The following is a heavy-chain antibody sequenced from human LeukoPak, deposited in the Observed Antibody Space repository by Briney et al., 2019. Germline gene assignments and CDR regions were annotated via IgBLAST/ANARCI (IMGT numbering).Heavy chain of an antibody. J-gene: IGHJ6*03. V-gene: IGHV3-30*02. CDR3: AKDDGGFNYMDV. CDR2: IRYDGSNK. Sequence: GSLRLSCAASGFTFSSFGMHWVRQAPGKGLEWAAFIRYDGSNKYYADSVKGRFTISRDNSKNTLFLQINSLKPEDTAIYYCAKDDGGFNYMDVWGKGTTVTVSS. D-gene: IGHD4-23*01. CDR1: GFTFSSFG.